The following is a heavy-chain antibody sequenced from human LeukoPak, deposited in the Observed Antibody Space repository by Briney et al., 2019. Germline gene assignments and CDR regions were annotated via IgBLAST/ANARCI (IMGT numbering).Heavy chain of an antibody. J-gene: IGHJ5*02. CDR1: GGSSSSSRYY. CDR3: ARHPYQLLWLSWFDP. CDR2: IYYSGST. Sequence: SETLSLTCTVSGGSSSSSRYYWGWIRQPPGKGLEWIGSIYYSGSTYYNPPLKSRVTISVDTSKNQLSLKLSSVTAADTAVYYCARHPYQLLWLSWFDPWGQGTLVTVSS. V-gene: IGHV4-39*01. D-gene: IGHD2-2*01.